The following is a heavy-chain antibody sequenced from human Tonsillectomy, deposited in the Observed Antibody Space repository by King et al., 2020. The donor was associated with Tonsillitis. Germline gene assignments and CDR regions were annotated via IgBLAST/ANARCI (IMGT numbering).Heavy chain of an antibody. J-gene: IGHJ4*02. V-gene: IGHV1-46*01. CDR3: ARDRDGYILPFDY. CDR2: INPSGDNT. CDR1: GYPFSTYH. Sequence: VQLVQSGAEVRKPGASVKVSCQASGYPFSTYHIHWVRQAPGQGLEWMGIINPSGDNTYYAQKFQDRVTMTSDTSTSTVYMDLSSLSSEDTAIYYCARDRDGYILPFDYWGQGTLVTVSS. D-gene: IGHD5-24*01.